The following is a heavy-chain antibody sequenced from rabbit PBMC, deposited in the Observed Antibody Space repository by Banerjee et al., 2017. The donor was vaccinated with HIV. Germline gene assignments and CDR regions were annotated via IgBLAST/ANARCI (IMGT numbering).Heavy chain of an antibody. CDR3: ARHPSSGGVPLDL. D-gene: IGHD1-1*01. Sequence: WAKGRFTISRSTSLNTVTLQMTSLTAADTATYFCARHPSSGGVPLDLWGPGTLVTVS. J-gene: IGHJ6*01. V-gene: IGHV1S47*01.